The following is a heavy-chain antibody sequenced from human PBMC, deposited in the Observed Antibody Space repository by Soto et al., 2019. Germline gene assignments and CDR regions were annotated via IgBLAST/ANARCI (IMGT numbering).Heavy chain of an antibody. CDR3: AREGRITMVRGLMDV. J-gene: IGHJ6*02. Sequence: ASVKVSCKASGYTFTSYAMHWVRQAPGQRLEWMGWINAGNGNTKYSQKFQGRVTITRDTSASTAYMELSSLRSEDTAVYYCAREGRITMVRGLMDVWGQGTTVTVSS. CDR1: GYTFTSYA. D-gene: IGHD3-10*01. CDR2: INAGNGNT. V-gene: IGHV1-3*01.